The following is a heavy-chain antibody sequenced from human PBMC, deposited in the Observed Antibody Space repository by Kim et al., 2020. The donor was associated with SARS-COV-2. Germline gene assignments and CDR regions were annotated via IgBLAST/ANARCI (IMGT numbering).Heavy chain of an antibody. D-gene: IGHD6-13*01. J-gene: IGHJ3*02. Sequence: GGSLRLSCAASGFSFDDYAMHWVRQAPGKGLEWVSGITWNSGTKGYADSVKGRFTISRDNAKSSFFLQMNSLRPEDTALYYCVKDVVGSSWYQEDAFDIWGQGTMVTVSS. V-gene: IGHV3-9*01. CDR3: VKDVVGSSWYQEDAFDI. CDR2: ITWNSGTK. CDR1: GFSFDDYA.